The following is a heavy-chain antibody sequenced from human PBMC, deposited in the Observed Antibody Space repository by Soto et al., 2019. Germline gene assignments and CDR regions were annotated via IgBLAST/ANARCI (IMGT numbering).Heavy chain of an antibody. Sequence: ASVKVSCKASGYTFTRYGLSWVRQAPGQGLEWLGWISTYNENTNYAQKFQGRVTITADESTSTAYMELSSLRSEDTAVYYCARDRAIAARPYYYYYGMDVWGQGTTVS. J-gene: IGHJ6*02. V-gene: IGHV1-18*01. CDR3: ARDRAIAARPYYYYYGMDV. CDR2: ISTYNENT. D-gene: IGHD6-6*01. CDR1: GYTFTRYG.